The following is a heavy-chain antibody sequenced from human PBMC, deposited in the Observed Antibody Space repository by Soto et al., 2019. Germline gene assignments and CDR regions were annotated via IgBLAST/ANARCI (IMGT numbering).Heavy chain of an antibody. J-gene: IGHJ4*02. Sequence: EVQLVESGGGLVQPGGSLRLSCAASGFTFSSYWMHWVRQVPGKGLLWVSRINGDGSTTNYADSVQGRFTISRDNDKYTLYLQMNSLSADDTAVYYCARDKSNWNDAGDYWGQGTLVTVSS. CDR3: ARDKSNWNDAGDY. V-gene: IGHV3-74*01. D-gene: IGHD1-20*01. CDR1: GFTFSSYW. CDR2: INGDGSTT.